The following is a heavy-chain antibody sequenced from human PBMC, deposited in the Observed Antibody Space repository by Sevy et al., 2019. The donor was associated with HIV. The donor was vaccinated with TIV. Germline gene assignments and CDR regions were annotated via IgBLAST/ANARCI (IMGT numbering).Heavy chain of an antibody. D-gene: IGHD1-26*01. J-gene: IGHJ3*01. CDR1: GYSFPSHD. V-gene: IGHV1-8*01. CDR2: MKPNSGNT. CDR3: ARTGGTFDV. Sequence: ASVKVSCKASGYSFPSHDINRVRQAPGQGLEWMGWMKPNSGNTGYAQKFKGRVTLTRNTSISTAYMEVSSLTSEDTAVYYCARTGGTFDVWGQGTMVTVSS.